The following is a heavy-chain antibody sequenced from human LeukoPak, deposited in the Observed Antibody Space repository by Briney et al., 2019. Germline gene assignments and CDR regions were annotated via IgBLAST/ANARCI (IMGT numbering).Heavy chain of an antibody. CDR1: GFTVSSNY. Sequence: GGSLRLSCAASGFTVSSNYMSWVRQAPGKGLEWVSVIYSGGSTYYADSVKGRFTISRDNSKNTLYLQMNSLSAEDTAVYYCAKFSGWPTNYFDYWGQGTLVTVSS. V-gene: IGHV3-53*01. J-gene: IGHJ4*02. CDR3: AKFSGWPTNYFDY. D-gene: IGHD6-19*01. CDR2: IYSGGST.